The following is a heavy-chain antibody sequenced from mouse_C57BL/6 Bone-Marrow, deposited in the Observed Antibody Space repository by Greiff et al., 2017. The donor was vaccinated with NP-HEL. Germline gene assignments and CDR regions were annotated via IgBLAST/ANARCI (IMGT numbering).Heavy chain of an antibody. D-gene: IGHD2-14*01. CDR1: GYTFTSYW. CDR3: ARPRRVRRYFDY. V-gene: IGHV1-64*01. CDR2: IHPNSGST. J-gene: IGHJ2*01. Sequence: VQLQQSGAELVKPGASVKLSCKASGYTFTSYWMHWVKQRPGQGLEWIGMIHPNSGSTNYNEKFKSRATLTVDKSSSTAYMQLSSLTSEDSAVYYCARPRRVRRYFDYWGQGTTPTVSS.